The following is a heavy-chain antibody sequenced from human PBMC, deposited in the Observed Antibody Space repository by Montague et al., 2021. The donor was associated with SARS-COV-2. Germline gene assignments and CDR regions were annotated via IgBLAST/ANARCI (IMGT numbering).Heavy chain of an antibody. CDR3: ARTSQYCTPTYCYLPNAMDV. V-gene: IGHV4-38-2*02. CDR1: GYSISHAYY. J-gene: IGHJ6*02. Sequence: SETLSLTCTVSGYSISHAYYWGWSRQPPGRGLEWIGNIWHGRSTYYNPPPKSRVITLVDTTNNHFSLLLPSATAADAAVYYCARTSQYCTPTYCYLPNAMDVWGQGTTVTVSS. CDR2: IWHGRST. D-gene: IGHD2-8*01.